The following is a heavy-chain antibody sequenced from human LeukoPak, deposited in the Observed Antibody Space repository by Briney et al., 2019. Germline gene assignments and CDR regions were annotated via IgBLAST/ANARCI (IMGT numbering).Heavy chain of an antibody. CDR1: GFTFTSHW. Sequence: PGGSLRLSCVASGFTFTSHWMHWFRQAPGEGLVWVSRIHIDGTTTGYADSVRGRFTISRGNAKSTLYLQMNGLRAEDTAVYYCARDLTWNTADYWGQGTLVTVSS. V-gene: IGHV3-74*01. D-gene: IGHD1/OR15-1a*01. CDR3: ARDLTWNTADY. CDR2: IHIDGTTT. J-gene: IGHJ4*02.